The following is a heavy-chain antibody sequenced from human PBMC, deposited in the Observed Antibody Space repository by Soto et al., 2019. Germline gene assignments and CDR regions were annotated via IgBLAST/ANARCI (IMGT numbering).Heavy chain of an antibody. CDR2: INGGDDST. D-gene: IGHD2-21*01. CDR3: AKDSHCGISSPTHDY. V-gene: IGHV3-23*01. J-gene: IGHJ4*02. CDR1: GFSFRSSP. Sequence: EAQLLESGGGLVQPGGSLRLSCAVSGFSFRSSPMSWVRRAPRKGLEWVPGINGGDDSTHYAESVRGRFTITRDNSKNTLLLQMNTLSVADTAIYYCAKDSHCGISSPTHDYCGQGALVTISS.